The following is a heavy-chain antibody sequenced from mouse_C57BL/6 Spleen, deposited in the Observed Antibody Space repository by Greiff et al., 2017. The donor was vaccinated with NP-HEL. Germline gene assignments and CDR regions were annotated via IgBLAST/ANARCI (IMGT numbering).Heavy chain of an antibody. CDR1: GYTFTSYW. V-gene: IGHV1-59*01. D-gene: IGHD2-4*01. CDR2: IDPSDSYT. CDR3: AREVSTMITSYYAMDY. J-gene: IGHJ4*01. Sequence: QVQLQQPGAELVRPGTSVKLSCKASGYTFTSYWMHWVKQRPGQGLEWIGVIDPSDSYTNYNQKFKGKATLTVDTSSSTAYMQLSSLTSEDSAVYYCAREVSTMITSYYAMDYWGQGTSVTVSS.